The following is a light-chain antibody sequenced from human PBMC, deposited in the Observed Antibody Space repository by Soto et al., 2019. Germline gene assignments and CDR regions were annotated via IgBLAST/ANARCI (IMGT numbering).Light chain of an antibody. CDR1: QSVSNN. CDR3: QQYHKWPLT. Sequence: EIVMTQSPATLSVSPGERATVPCRASQSVSNNLAWYQQKPGQAPSLLIYGASARATGIPARFSGSGYGTEFTLTIRSLQSEDFAVYYCQQYHKWPLTFGGGTRVEIK. CDR2: GAS. J-gene: IGKJ4*01. V-gene: IGKV3-15*01.